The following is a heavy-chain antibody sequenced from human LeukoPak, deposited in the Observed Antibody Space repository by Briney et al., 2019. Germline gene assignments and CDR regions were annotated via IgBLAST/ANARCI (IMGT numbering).Heavy chain of an antibody. J-gene: IGHJ4*02. CDR3: ARNRDGYNSFDY. CDR1: GGSITSSSYY. CDR2: IYYSGSS. V-gene: IGHV4-31*03. Sequence: SETLSLTCTVSGGSITSSSYYWGWIRQHPGKGLEWIGYIYYSGSSYYNPSLRSRVTISVDTSKNHFSLKLSSVTAADTAVYYCARNRDGYNSFDYWGQGTLVTVSS. D-gene: IGHD5-24*01.